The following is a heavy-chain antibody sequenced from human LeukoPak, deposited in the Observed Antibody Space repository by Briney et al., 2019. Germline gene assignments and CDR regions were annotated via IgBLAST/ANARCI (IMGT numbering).Heavy chain of an antibody. CDR2: IYYSGST. J-gene: IGHJ4*02. Sequence: PSETLSLTCTVSGGSISSSSYYWSWIRQPPGKGLEWIGYIYYSGSTNYNPSLKSRVTISVDTSKNQFSLKLSSVTAADTAVYYCASSKPHPTTLSLDYWGQGTLVTVSS. V-gene: IGHV4-61*01. D-gene: IGHD1-14*01. CDR3: ASSKPHPTTLSLDY. CDR1: GGSISSSSYY.